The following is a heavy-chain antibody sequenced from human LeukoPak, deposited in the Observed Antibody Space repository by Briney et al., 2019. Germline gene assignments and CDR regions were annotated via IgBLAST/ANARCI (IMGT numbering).Heavy chain of an antibody. V-gene: IGHV4-30-2*01. D-gene: IGHD2-2*01. CDR3: ARGLIVPSTIFDY. Sequence: SSETLSLTCAVSGDSISSGTYSWTWIRQPPGKGLEWIGFISHSGGTYYNPSLKSRVTMSVDRSENQFSLKLSPVTAADTAVYYCARGLIVPSTIFDYWGQGALVTVSS. J-gene: IGHJ4*02. CDR2: ISHSGGT. CDR1: GDSISSGTYS.